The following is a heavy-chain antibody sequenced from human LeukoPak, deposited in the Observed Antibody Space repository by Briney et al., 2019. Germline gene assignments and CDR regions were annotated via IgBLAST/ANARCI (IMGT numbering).Heavy chain of an antibody. CDR2: ISSSSRHI. CDR3: VRDFSTVTTAYLHH. D-gene: IGHD4-17*01. J-gene: IGHJ1*01. CDR1: GFTFSSYS. V-gene: IGHV3-21*04. Sequence: GGSLRLSCAASGFTFSSYSMNWVRQAPGKGLEWVSSISSSSRHIYYADSVKGRFTIFRDDAKNSLFLQMDSLRVEDTAMYYCVRDFSTVTTAYLHHWGQGTLLTVST.